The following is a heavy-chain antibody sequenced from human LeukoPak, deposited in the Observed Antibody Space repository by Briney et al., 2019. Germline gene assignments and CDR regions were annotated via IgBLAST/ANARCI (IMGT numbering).Heavy chain of an antibody. D-gene: IGHD3-16*01. V-gene: IGHV1-18*01. J-gene: IGHJ4*02. Sequence: ASVKVSCKASGYTFTSYGISWVRQAPGQGLEWMGWISAYNGNTNYAQKLQGRVTMTTDTSTSTAYMELRSLRSDDTAVYYCARGTMITFGGVMPDFDYWGQGTLVTVSS. CDR1: GYTFTSYG. CDR2: ISAYNGNT. CDR3: ARGTMITFGGVMPDFDY.